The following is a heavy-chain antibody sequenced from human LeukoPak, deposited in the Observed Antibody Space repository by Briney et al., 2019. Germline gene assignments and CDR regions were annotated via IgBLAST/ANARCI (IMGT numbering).Heavy chain of an antibody. D-gene: IGHD3-3*01. CDR1: GDSVSSNSAA. CDR2: TYYRSKWHD. J-gene: IGHJ1*01. Sequence: SQTLSLTCAISGDSVSSNSAAWNWIRQSPSRGLEWLGRTYYRSKWHDDYAVSVKSRITINPDTSKNQFSLQLNSVTPEDTAVYYCARSGYFAEYFQHWGQGTLVTVSS. V-gene: IGHV6-1*01. CDR3: ARSGYFAEYFQH.